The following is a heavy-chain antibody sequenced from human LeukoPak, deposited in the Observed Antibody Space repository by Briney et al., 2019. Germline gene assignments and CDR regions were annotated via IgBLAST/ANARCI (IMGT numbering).Heavy chain of an antibody. D-gene: IGHD1-26*01. CDR3: AKVGSNWFDYGILFDY. CDR2: ISGSGGST. CDR1: GFTFSSYA. J-gene: IGHJ4*02. Sequence: PGGSLRLSCAASGFTFSSYAMSWVRQAPGKGLEWVSAISGSGGSTYYADSVKGRFTISRDNSKNTLYLQMNSLRAEDTAVYYCAKVGSNWFDYGILFDYWGPGTLVTVSS. V-gene: IGHV3-23*01.